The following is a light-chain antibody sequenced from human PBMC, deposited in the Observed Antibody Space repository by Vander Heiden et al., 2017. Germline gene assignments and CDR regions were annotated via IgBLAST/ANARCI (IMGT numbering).Light chain of an antibody. CDR3: SSYTSSSSVI. V-gene: IGLV2-14*03. CDR2: DVS. CDR1: SSDVGDYND. Sequence: QSALTPPVSVYGSPGQSITISCPGTSSDVGDYNDVSWYQRHGGKAPKLMCYDVSNWPSGVSNRFSGSKSSNTASLTSCVLQAEDEADYCCSSYTSSSSVIFGGGTRLTVL. J-gene: IGLJ2*01.